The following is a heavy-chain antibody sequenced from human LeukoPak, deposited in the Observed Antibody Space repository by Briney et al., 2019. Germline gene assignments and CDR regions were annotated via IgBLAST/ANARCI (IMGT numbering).Heavy chain of an antibody. CDR3: ARDPRGPNDY. V-gene: IGHV1-8*02. CDR1: GYILTDYY. J-gene: IGHJ4*02. CDR2: MNPNSGNT. Sequence: ASVKVSCKASGYILTDYYMHWVRQATGQGLEWMGWMNPNSGNTGYAQKFQGRVTMTRNTSISTAYMELSSLRSEDTAVYYCARDPRGPNDYWGQGTLVTVSS.